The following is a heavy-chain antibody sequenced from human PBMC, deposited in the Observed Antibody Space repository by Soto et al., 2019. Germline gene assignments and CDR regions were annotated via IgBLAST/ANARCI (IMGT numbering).Heavy chain of an antibody. CDR3: ARHKGERGYSYGLNY. J-gene: IGHJ4*02. Sequence: SETLSLTCSISNGSIGGFYWNWIRQSPEKGLEWIGQIYFSGSTIYSPSFQSRVTLSVDSSKSQFALRLTSVTAADTAVYYCARHKGERGYSYGLNYWGQGTLVTVSS. CDR1: NGSIGGFY. V-gene: IGHV4-59*08. CDR2: IYFSGST. D-gene: IGHD5-18*01.